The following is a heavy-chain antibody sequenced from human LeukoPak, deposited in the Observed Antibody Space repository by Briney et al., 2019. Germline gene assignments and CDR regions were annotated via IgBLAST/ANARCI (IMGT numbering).Heavy chain of an antibody. Sequence: PGGSLRLSCAASGFTFSSYGMHWVRQAPGKGLVWVSHINSDGSSTSYAASVKGRFTISRDNAKNTLYLQMNSLRAEDTAVYYCARDYYGLGTHDYWGQGTLVTVSS. CDR1: GFTFSSYG. CDR3: ARDYYGLGTHDY. CDR2: INSDGSST. V-gene: IGHV3-74*01. D-gene: IGHD3-10*01. J-gene: IGHJ4*02.